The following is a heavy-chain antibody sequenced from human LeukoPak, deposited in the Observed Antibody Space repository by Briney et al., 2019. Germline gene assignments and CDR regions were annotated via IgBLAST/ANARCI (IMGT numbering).Heavy chain of an antibody. Sequence: PGGSLRLSCAASGFTFSSYSMSWIRQAPGKGLEWVSAISGNGENTYYADSMKVRFTISRDNSKNILYLQMSSLRAEDTAIYYCTKKSPYGGRDSWGQGTLVTVSS. CDR2: ISGNGENT. D-gene: IGHD4/OR15-4a*01. CDR3: TKKSPYGGRDS. CDR1: GFTFSSYS. V-gene: IGHV3-23*01. J-gene: IGHJ4*02.